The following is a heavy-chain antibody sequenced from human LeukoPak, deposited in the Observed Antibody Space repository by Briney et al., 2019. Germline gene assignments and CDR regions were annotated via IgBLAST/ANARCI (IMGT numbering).Heavy chain of an antibody. J-gene: IGHJ6*03. D-gene: IGHD3-10*01. Sequence: GASVKVSCKASGGTFSSYAISWVRQAPGQGLEWMGGIIPIFGTANYAQKFQGRVTITTDESTSTAYMELSSLRSEDTAVYYCARVGPPGLYYYYMDVWGQGTLVTVSS. V-gene: IGHV1-69*05. CDR2: IIPIFGTA. CDR1: GGTFSSYA. CDR3: ARVGPPGLYYYYMDV.